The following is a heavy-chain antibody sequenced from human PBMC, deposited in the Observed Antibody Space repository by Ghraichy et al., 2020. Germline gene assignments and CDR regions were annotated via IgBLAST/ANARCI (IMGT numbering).Heavy chain of an antibody. D-gene: IGHD3-9*01. CDR1: GGSISSYY. V-gene: IGHV4-59*01. Sequence: SETLSLTCTVSGGSISSYYWSWIRQPPGKGLEWIGYIYYSGSTNYNPSLKSRVTISVDTSKNQFSLKLSSVTAADTAVYYCARVAAVGYFDWLFPYYFDYWGQGTLVTVSS. CDR3: ARVAAVGYFDWLFPYYFDY. CDR2: IYYSGST. J-gene: IGHJ4*02.